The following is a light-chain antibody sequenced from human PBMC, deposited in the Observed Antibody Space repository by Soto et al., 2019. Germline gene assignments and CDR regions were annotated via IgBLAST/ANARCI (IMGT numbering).Light chain of an antibody. CDR1: QDISNY. Sequence: DIQMTQSPSSLSASVGDRVTITCQASQDISNYLNWYQQKPGKAPKLLIYDASNLETGVPSRISGSGSGTDFTVTISSLQPEDIATYYCQQYDNLPPSVTFGGGTKVEIK. CDR2: DAS. CDR3: QQYDNLPPSVT. J-gene: IGKJ4*01. V-gene: IGKV1-33*01.